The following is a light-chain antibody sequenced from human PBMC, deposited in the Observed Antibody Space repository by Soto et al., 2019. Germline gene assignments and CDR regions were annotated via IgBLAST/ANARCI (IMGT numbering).Light chain of an antibody. J-gene: IGLJ2*01. CDR3: QSADSSGTYVV. CDR1: ALPKQY. V-gene: IGLV3-25*03. Sequence: SSELTQPPSVSVSPGQTARITCSGDALPKQYAYWYQQKPGQAPVLVISKDSERPSGIPERFSGSSSGTTVTLTISGVQAEDEADYYCQSADSSGTYVVFGGGTKLTVL. CDR2: KDS.